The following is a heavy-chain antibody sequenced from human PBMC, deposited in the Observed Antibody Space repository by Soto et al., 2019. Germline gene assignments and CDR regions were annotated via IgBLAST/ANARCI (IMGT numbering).Heavy chain of an antibody. Sequence: PGGSLRLSCAGSGFTFSSFAMSWVRQAPGKGLEWVAATSYDGSNKYYADSVKGRFIISRDNSKNTLDLLLNTLRAEDTAVYYCAGVYYGGNSVNNYWGQGTQVTV. V-gene: IGHV3-30-3*01. CDR1: GFTFSSFA. J-gene: IGHJ4*02. D-gene: IGHD2-8*01. CDR3: AGVYYGGNSVNNY. CDR2: TSYDGSNK.